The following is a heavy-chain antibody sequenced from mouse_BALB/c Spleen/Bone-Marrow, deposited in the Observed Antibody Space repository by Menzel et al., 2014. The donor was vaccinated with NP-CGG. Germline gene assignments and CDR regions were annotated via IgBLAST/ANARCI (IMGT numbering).Heavy chain of an antibody. Sequence: QVQLQQSGPSLVQPSQSLSITCTASGFSLTSYGVHWVRQSPGKGLEWLGVIWRGGSTNYNAAFMSRLSITKDNSKSQVFFKMNSLQAEDTAIYYCAKNYGNCYFDYWGQGTTLTVSS. J-gene: IGHJ2*01. CDR3: AKNYGNCYFDY. D-gene: IGHD2-1*01. CDR2: IWRGGST. CDR1: GFSLTSYG. V-gene: IGHV2-5-1*01.